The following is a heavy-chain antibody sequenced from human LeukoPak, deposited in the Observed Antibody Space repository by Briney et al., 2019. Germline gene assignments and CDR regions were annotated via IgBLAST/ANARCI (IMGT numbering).Heavy chain of an antibody. CDR1: GFTFSSYA. CDR2: INHSGST. Sequence: PGGSLRLSCAASGFTFSSYAMSWIRQPPGKGLEWIGEINHSGSTNYNPSLKSRVTISVDTSKNQFSLKLSSVTAADTAVYYCARGQVVATISDAFDIWGQGTMVTVSS. D-gene: IGHD5-12*01. CDR3: ARGQVVATISDAFDI. V-gene: IGHV4-34*01. J-gene: IGHJ3*02.